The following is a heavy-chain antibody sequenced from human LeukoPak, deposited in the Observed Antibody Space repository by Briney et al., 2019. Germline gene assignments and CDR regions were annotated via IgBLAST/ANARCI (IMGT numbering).Heavy chain of an antibody. V-gene: IGHV1-69*06. CDR2: IIPIFGTA. CDR1: GGTFSSYA. J-gene: IGHJ6*04. CDR3: ARGTMVRGVVSYYYYGMDV. D-gene: IGHD3-10*01. Sequence: SVKVSRKASGGTFSSYAISWVRQAPGQGLEWMGGIIPIFGTANYAQKFQGRVTITADKSTSTAYMELSSLRSEDTAVYYCARGTMVRGVVSYYYYGMDVWGKGTTVTVSS.